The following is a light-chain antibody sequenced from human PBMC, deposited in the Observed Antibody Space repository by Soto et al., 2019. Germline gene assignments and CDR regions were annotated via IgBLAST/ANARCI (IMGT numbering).Light chain of an antibody. Sequence: EIVLTQSPGTLSLSPGERATLSCRASQSVSSIYLAWYQQKPGQAPRLVIYGASNRATGVPDRFSGSGSGTVFSLTISRLEPEDFAVYYCQQYGGSRTFGQGTKVEIK. CDR3: QQYGGSRT. CDR1: QSVSSIY. V-gene: IGKV3-20*01. CDR2: GAS. J-gene: IGKJ1*01.